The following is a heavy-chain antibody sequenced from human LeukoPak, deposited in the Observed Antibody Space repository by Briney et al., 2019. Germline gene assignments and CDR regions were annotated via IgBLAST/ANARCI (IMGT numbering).Heavy chain of an antibody. CDR2: ISWNSGSI. CDR3: AKGYSSSAWFDP. CDR1: GFTFDDYA. D-gene: IGHD6-6*01. V-gene: IGHV3-9*01. J-gene: IGHJ5*02. Sequence: PGGSLRLSCAASGFTFDDYAMHWVRQAPGEGLEWVSGISWNSGSIGYADSVKGRFTISRDNAKNSLYLQMNSLRAEDTALYYCAKGYSSSAWFDPWGQGTLVTVSS.